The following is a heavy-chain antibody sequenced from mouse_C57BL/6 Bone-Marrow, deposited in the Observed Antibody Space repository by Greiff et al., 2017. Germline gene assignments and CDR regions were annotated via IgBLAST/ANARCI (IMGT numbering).Heavy chain of an antibody. Sequence: EVQLVESGGDLVKPGGSLKLSCAASGFTFSSYGMSWVRQTPDKRLEWVATISSGGSYTYYPDSVKGRFTISRDNAKNTLYLQMSSLKSEDTAMYYCARRGYYSNLDYWGQGTTLTVSS. CDR1: GFTFSSYG. CDR2: ISSGGSYT. CDR3: ARRGYYSNLDY. D-gene: IGHD2-5*01. J-gene: IGHJ2*01. V-gene: IGHV5-6*01.